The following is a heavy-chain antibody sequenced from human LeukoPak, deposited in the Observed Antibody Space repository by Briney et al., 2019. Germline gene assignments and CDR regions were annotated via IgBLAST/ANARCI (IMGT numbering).Heavy chain of an antibody. CDR3: ARDERRLVVPSSWVI. D-gene: IGHD3-22*01. CDR1: GGTFSSYA. V-gene: IGHV1-69*04. J-gene: IGHJ3*02. CDR2: IIPILGIA. Sequence: ASVKVSCKASGGTFSSYAIIWVRQAPGQGLEWMGRIIPILGIANYAQKFQGRVTITADKSTSTAYMELSSLRSEDTAVYYCARDERRLVVPSSWVIWGQGTMVTVSS.